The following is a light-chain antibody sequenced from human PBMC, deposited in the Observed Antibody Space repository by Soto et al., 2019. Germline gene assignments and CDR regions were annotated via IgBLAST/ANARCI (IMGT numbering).Light chain of an antibody. CDR2: KAS. V-gene: IGKV1-5*03. CDR3: QTYNSLYT. Sequence: DIQMTQSPSTLSASVGDRVTITCRASQSISSWLAWYQQKPGKAPKLLIYKASSLESGVPSRFSGSGSGTEFTLTIRSLEAYEFANYYWQTYNSLYTFGQGTKLEIK. CDR1: QSISSW. J-gene: IGKJ2*01.